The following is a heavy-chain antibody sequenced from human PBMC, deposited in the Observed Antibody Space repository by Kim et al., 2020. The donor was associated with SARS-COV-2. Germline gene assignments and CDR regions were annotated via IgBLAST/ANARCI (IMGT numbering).Heavy chain of an antibody. CDR1: GFTFSSYA. J-gene: IGHJ6*02. V-gene: IGHV3-30*04. CDR2: ISYDGSNK. Sequence: GGSLRLSCAASGFTFSSYAMHWVRQAPGKGLEWVAVISYDGSNKYYADSVKGRFTISRDNSKNTLYLQMNSLRAEDTAVYYCARTYRITMVRDLQLNYYGMDVWGQETTRTASS. D-gene: IGHD3-10*01. CDR3: ARTYRITMVRDLQLNYYGMDV.